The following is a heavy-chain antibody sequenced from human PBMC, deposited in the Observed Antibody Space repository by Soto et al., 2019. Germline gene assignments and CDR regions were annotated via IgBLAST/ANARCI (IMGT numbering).Heavy chain of an antibody. D-gene: IGHD4-17*01. CDR2: IIPIFGTA. V-gene: IGHV1-69*13. Sequence: GASVKVSCKASGGTFSSYAISWVRQAPGQGLKWMGGIIPIFGTANYAQKFQGRVTITADESTSTAYMELSSLRSEDTAVYYCASSYGDDPYCYGMDVWGQGTTVTGSS. CDR3: ASSYGDDPYCYGMDV. CDR1: GGTFSSYA. J-gene: IGHJ6*02.